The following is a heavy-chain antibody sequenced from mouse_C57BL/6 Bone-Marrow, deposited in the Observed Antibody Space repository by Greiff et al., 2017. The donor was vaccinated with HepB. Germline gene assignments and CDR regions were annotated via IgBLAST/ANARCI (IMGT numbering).Heavy chain of an antibody. CDR1: GYTFTDYY. J-gene: IGHJ3*01. D-gene: IGHD2-5*01. CDR3: ARGAYYSNWGFAY. CDR2: INPYNGGT. Sequence: EVQLQQSGPVLVKPGASVKMSCKASGYTFTDYYMNWVKQSHGKSLEWIGVINPYNGGTSYNQKFKGKATLTVDKSSSTAYMELNSLTSEDSAVYYCARGAYYSNWGFAYWGQGTLVTVSA. V-gene: IGHV1-19*01.